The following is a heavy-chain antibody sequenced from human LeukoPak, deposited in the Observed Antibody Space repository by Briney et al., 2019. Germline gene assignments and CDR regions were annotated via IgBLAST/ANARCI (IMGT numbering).Heavy chain of an antibody. V-gene: IGHV3-7*01. CDR3: ASLGPTYSSSWTAYYFDY. Sequence: GGSLRLSCAASGFTFSSYGMSWVRQAPGRGLEWVANIKQDGSEKFYVDSEKGRFTISRDNAKNSLYLQMNSLRAEDTAVYYCASLGPTYSSSWTAYYFDYWGQGTLVTVSS. D-gene: IGHD6-13*01. CDR2: IKQDGSEK. CDR1: GFTFSSYG. J-gene: IGHJ4*02.